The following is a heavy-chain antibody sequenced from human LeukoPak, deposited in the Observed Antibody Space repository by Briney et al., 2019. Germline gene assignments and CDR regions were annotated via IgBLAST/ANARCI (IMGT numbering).Heavy chain of an antibody. J-gene: IGHJ5*01. V-gene: IGHV3-21*01. CDR1: GFTFSSYS. CDR2: IISSSSYI. Sequence: PGGSLRLSCAASGFTFSSYSMNWVRQAPGKGLEWVSSIISSSSYIYYADSLKGRFTISRDNAKNSLYLQMNSLRAEDTAVYYCARDLSSSTSCYYSWGQGTLVTVSS. D-gene: IGHD2-2*01. CDR3: ARDLSSSTSCYYS.